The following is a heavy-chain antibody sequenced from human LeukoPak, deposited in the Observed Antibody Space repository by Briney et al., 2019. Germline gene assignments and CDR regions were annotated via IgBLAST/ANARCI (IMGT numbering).Heavy chain of an antibody. V-gene: IGHV3-74*01. CDR3: ARGVIFVWGVYYFDL. CDR1: GFTLGTYW. Sequence: PGGSLRLSCAAPGFTLGTYWMHWVPHAPGRGLVWVARINSDGTMIRYADSVKGRFSISGDHANNTVYLQMTGLRVEDTAVYYCARGVIFVWGVYYFDLWGQGTLVTVSS. J-gene: IGHJ4*02. CDR2: INSDGTMI. D-gene: IGHD3-10*02.